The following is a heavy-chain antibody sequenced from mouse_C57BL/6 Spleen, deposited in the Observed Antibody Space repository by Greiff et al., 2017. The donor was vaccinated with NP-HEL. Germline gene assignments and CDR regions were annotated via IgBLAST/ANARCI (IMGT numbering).Heavy chain of an antibody. Sequence: VQLQQSGAELVRPGTSVKVSCKASGYAFTNYLIEWVKQRPGQGLEWIGVINPGSGGTNYNEKFKGKATLTADKSSSTAYMQLSSLTSEDSAVYFCARSAITTVVATFDYWGQGTTLTVSS. V-gene: IGHV1-54*01. CDR2: INPGSGGT. CDR1: GYAFTNYL. D-gene: IGHD1-1*01. J-gene: IGHJ2*01. CDR3: ARSAITTVVATFDY.